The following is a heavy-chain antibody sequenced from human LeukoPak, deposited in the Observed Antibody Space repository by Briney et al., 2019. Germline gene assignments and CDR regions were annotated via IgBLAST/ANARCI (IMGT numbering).Heavy chain of an antibody. CDR2: INPYTGGT. CDR3: ARAFRRWQQLSGHY. Sequence: ASVKVSCKASGYTFTGYYIHWVRQAPGQGLEWMGWINPYTGGTNYAQKFQGRVTMTRDTSISTAYMELSRLRSDDTAVYYCARAFRRWQQLSGHYWGQGTLVTVSS. CDR1: GYTFTGYY. D-gene: IGHD5-24*01. J-gene: IGHJ4*02. V-gene: IGHV1-2*02.